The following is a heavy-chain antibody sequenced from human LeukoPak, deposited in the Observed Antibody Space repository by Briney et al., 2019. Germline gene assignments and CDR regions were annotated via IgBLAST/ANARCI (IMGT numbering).Heavy chain of an antibody. CDR2: IYYSGST. D-gene: IGHD3-10*01. J-gene: IGHJ3*02. CDR3: XXXPVRGSLNAFDI. V-gene: IGHV4-31*03. CDR1: GGSISSGGYY. Sequence: SQTLSLTCTVSGGSISSGGYYWSWIRQHPGKGVEWIGYIYYSGSTYYNPSLKSRVTISVDTSKNQFSLKLSSVTAAETAVYXXXXXPVRGSLNAFDIPGQGAMVTVSS.